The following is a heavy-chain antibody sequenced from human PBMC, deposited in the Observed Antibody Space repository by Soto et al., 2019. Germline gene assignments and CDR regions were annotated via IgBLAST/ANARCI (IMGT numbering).Heavy chain of an antibody. V-gene: IGHV1-18*04. Sequence: AAVKVSFKGSGYTCTSYGISWVRQAPGQGREGMGWISAYNGNTNYAQKLQGRVTMTTDTSTSTAYMELRSLSSDDTAVYYCARDQRAAAGISRAANDYWGQGTLVTVSS. CDR3: ARDQRAAAGISRAANDY. CDR1: GYTCTSYG. J-gene: IGHJ4*02. D-gene: IGHD6-13*01. CDR2: ISAYNGNT.